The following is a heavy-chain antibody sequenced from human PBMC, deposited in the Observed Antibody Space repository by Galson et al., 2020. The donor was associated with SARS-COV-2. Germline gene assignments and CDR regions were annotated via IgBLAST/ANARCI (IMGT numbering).Heavy chain of an antibody. J-gene: IGHJ4*02. CDR1: GGSFSGYY. Sequence: SETLSLTCAVYGGSFSGYYWSWIRQPPGKGLEWIGEINHSGSTNYNPSLKSRVTISVDTSKNQFSLKLSSVTAADTAVYYCASFGVAAASGYVYWGQGTLVTVSS. CDR3: ASFGVAAASGYVY. CDR2: INHSGST. D-gene: IGHD2-15*01. V-gene: IGHV4-34*01.